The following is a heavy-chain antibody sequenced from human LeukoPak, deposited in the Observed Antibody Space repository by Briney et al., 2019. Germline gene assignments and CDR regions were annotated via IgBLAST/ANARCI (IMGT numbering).Heavy chain of an antibody. CDR1: GGTFSSYA. J-gene: IGHJ4*02. CDR2: IIPIFGTA. CDR3: AREDVEMATINY. D-gene: IGHD5-24*01. Sequence: SVKVSCKASGGTFSSYAISWVRQAPGQGLEWMGGIIPIFGTANYAQKFQGRVTITTDESTSTAYMELSSLRSEDTAVCYCAREDVEMATINYWGQGTLVTVSS. V-gene: IGHV1-69*05.